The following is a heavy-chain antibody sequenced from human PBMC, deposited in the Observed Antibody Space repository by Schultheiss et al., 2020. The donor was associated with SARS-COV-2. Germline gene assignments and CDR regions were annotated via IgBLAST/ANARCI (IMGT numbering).Heavy chain of an antibody. CDR2: IIPIVGIA. V-gene: IGHV1-69*10. CDR1: GGTFSSYA. J-gene: IGHJ4*02. D-gene: IGHD1-26*01. Sequence: SVKVSCKASGGTFSSYAISWVRQAPGQGLEWMGWIIPIVGIANYAQKFQGRVTITADKSTSTAYMELSSLRSEDTAVYYCARGRWELLLPDYWGQGTLVTVSS. CDR3: ARGRWELLLPDY.